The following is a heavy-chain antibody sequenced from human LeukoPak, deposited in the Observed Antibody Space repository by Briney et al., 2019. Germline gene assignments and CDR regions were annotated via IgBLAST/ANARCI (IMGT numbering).Heavy chain of an antibody. J-gene: IGHJ4*02. D-gene: IGHD6-6*01. CDR2: INHSGST. CDR1: GGSFSGYY. V-gene: IGHV4-34*01. CDR3: ARGVARSSKFHFSYYFDY. Sequence: SETLSLTCAVYGGSFSGYYWSWIRQPPGKGLEWVGEINHSGSTNYNPSLKSRVTISVDTSKNQFSLKLSSVTAADTAVYYCARGVARSSKFHFSYYFDYWGQGTLVTVSS.